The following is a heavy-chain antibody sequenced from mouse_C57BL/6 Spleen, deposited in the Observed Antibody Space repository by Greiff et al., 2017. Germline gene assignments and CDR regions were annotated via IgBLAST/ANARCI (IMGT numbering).Heavy chain of an antibody. CDR1: GYTLTDYY. Sequence: VQLQQSGPELVKPGASVKISCKASGYTLTDYYMNWVKQSNGKSLEWIGDINPNNGGTSYNQKFKGKATLTVDKSSSTAYMELRSLTSEDSAVYYCARNYDYFDYVGQGTTRTVSS. V-gene: IGHV1-26*01. J-gene: IGHJ2*01. CDR3: ARNYDYFDY. CDR2: INPNNGGT. D-gene: IGHD2-4*01.